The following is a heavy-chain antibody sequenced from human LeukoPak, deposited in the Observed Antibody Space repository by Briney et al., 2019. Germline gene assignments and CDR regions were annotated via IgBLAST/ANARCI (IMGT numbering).Heavy chain of an antibody. D-gene: IGHD3-22*01. CDR3: ARHVVALGFDY. J-gene: IGHJ4*02. V-gene: IGHV3-21*01. Sequence: GGSLRLSCAASGFTFDDYGMSWVRQAPGKGLEWVSSITTSSSYIYYADSVKGRFTISRDNSKNSLYLQMNSLRAEDTAVYYCARHVVALGFDYWGQGTLVTVSS. CDR1: GFTFDDYG. CDR2: ITTSSSYI.